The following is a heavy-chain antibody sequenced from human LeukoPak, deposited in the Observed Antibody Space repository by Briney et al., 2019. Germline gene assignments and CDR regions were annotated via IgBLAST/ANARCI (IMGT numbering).Heavy chain of an antibody. CDR1: GCSISSYY. J-gene: IGHJ6*03. D-gene: IGHD1-14*01. CDR3: ARFPGGAEYRHYYYMDV. Sequence: SETLSLTCTVSGCSISSYYWSWIRQPPGKGLEWIGYIYYSDSTNYKPSLKSRVTVSVDTSKNQFSLKLSSVTAADTAVYYCARFPGGAEYRHYYYMDVWGTGTTVTVSS. V-gene: IGHV4-59*01. CDR2: IYYSDST.